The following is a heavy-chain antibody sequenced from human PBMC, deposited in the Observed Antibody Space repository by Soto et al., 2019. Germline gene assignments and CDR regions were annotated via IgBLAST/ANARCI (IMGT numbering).Heavy chain of an antibody. Sequence: PSETLSLTCSVSGGSISGNYWSWIRQPPGKGLEWIGYIYYIGNTHYNPSLKSRVTISVDTSKNQFSLKLSSVTAADTAVYYCAGSGYYHNSGMDVWGQGTTVTVSS. CDR3: AGSGYYHNSGMDV. CDR1: GGSISGNY. CDR2: IYYIGNT. V-gene: IGHV4-59*12. J-gene: IGHJ6*02. D-gene: IGHD3-22*01.